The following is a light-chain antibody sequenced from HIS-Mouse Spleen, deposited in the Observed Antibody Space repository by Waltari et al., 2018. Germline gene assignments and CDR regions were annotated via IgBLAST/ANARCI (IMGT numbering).Light chain of an antibody. Sequence: SYELTQPPSVSVSPGQTARITCSGDALPQKYAYWYQQKSGQAPELVIYEDSKRPSGIPERFSGSSSGTMATLTISGAQVEDEADYYCCSYAGSSTVVFGGGTKLTVL. CDR1: ALPQKY. CDR3: CSYAGSSTVV. V-gene: IGLV3-10*01. J-gene: IGLJ2*01. CDR2: EDS.